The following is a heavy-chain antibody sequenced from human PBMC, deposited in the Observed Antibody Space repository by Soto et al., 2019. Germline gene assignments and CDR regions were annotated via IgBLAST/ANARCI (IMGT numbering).Heavy chain of an antibody. CDR3: AKDLNGWYFDL. CDR2: ILYDGSSN. V-gene: IGHV3-30*18. D-gene: IGHD1-1*01. CDR1: GFTFSLYG. Sequence: QEQLVESGGGVVQPGRSLRLSCAASGFTFSLYGMHWVRQAPGKGLEWVALILYDGSSNYYADSVKGRFIISRDNSKNTLYLQMNSLRADDTAVYYCAKDLNGWYFDLWGRGTLVTVSS. J-gene: IGHJ2*01.